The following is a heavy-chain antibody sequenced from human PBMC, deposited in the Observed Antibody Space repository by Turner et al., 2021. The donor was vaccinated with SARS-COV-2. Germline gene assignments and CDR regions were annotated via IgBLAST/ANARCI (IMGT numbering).Heavy chain of an antibody. J-gene: IGHJ4*02. V-gene: IGHV3-33*01. CDR1: GFTFGGYG. D-gene: IGHD6-19*01. CDR3: ARDKGEGSSGWLIPSGSYYFDY. Sequence: QVQLVESGGGVVQPGRSLRLPCPASGFTFGGYGIHWVRQAPGKGLEWVAFIWYDGSNKYYADSVKGRFTISRDNSKNTLYLQMNSLRAEDTAVYYCARDKGEGSSGWLIPSGSYYFDYWGQGTLVTVSS. CDR2: IWYDGSNK.